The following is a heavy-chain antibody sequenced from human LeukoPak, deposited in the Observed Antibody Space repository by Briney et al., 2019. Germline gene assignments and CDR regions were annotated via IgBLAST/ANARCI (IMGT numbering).Heavy chain of an antibody. J-gene: IGHJ5*02. CDR1: GSSISSSSYY. CDR3: ARVGTNNWFDP. V-gene: IGHV4-39*07. CDR2: IYYSGST. D-gene: IGHD1-26*01. Sequence: SETLSLTCTVSGSSISSSSYYWGWIRQPPGKGLEWIGSIYYSGSTYYNPSLKSRVTISVDTSKNQFSLKLSSVTAADTAVYYCARVGTNNWFDPWGQGTLVTVSS.